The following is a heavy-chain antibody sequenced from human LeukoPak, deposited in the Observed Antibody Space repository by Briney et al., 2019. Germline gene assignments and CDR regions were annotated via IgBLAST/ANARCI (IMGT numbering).Heavy chain of an antibody. J-gene: IGHJ4*02. V-gene: IGHV4-34*01. D-gene: IGHD3-22*01. CDR3: ARSSGYYYLFDY. CDR2: INHSGST. Sequence: SETLSLTCAVYGGSFSGYYWSWIRQPPGKGLEWIGEINHSGSTNYNPSLKSRVTISVDTSKNQFSLKLSSVTAADTAMYYCARSSGYYYLFDYWGQGTLVTVSS. CDR1: GGSFSGYY.